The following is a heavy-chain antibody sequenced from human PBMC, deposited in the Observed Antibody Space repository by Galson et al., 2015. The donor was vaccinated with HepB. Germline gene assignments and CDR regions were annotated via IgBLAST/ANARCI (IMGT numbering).Heavy chain of an antibody. D-gene: IGHD2-21*01. CDR2: INLSGDFT. CDR1: RYPFTTYR. CDR3: ARGMNSSDWSLDS. V-gene: IGHV1-46*01. J-gene: IGHJ4*02. Sequence: SVKVSCKASRYPFTTYRIHWVRQPPGQGLEWMGVINLSGDFTNYTQTFQGRVTMTTDKSTTTVYMELRSLRSADTALYFCARGMNSSDWSLDSWGQGTLVTVSS.